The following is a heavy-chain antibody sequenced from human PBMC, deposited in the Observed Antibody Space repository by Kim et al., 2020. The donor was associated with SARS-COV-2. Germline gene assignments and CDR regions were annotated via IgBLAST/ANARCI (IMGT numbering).Heavy chain of an antibody. CDR1: GFTFNDFY. J-gene: IGHJ4*02. CDR3: VRGPYFDSSGYSHFGYFDF. V-gene: IGHV3-11*01. D-gene: IGHD3-22*01. Sequence: GGSLRLSCAASGFTFNDFYMTWIRQAPGKGLEWVSYISSSGNTIYYADSVKGRFTVSRDNAENSLFLQMNSLRAEDTAVYYCVRGPYFDSSGYSHFGYFDFWGQGALVSVSS. CDR2: ISSSGNTI.